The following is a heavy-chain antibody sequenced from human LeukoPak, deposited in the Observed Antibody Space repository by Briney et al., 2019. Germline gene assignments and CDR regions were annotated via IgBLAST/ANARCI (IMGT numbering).Heavy chain of an antibody. CDR2: IYASGGT. V-gene: IGHV4-4*07. J-gene: IGHJ4*02. CDR3: ARDVGSKYDFWSGYYYIGQPIFDY. CDR1: GGSISSYY. D-gene: IGHD3-3*01. Sequence: SETLSLTCAVSGGSISSYYWSWIRQPAGKGLEWIGRIYASGGTNYSPSPKSRVTMSVDTSKNQFSLKLSSVTAADTAVYYCARDVGSKYDFWSGYYYIGQPIFDYWGQGTLVTVSS.